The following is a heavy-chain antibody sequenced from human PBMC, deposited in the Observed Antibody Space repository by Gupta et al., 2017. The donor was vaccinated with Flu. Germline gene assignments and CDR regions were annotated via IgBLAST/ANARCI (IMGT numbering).Heavy chain of an antibody. V-gene: IGHV3-23*01. J-gene: IGHJ4*02. Sequence: QAPGKGLEWVSAISGSGRSTYYADSVKGRFTISRDSSKNKLYLQMNSLRAEDTAVYYCAKSYYYGSGSTFDYWGQGTLVTVSS. D-gene: IGHD3-10*01. CDR2: ISGSGRST. CDR3: AKSYYYGSGSTFDY.